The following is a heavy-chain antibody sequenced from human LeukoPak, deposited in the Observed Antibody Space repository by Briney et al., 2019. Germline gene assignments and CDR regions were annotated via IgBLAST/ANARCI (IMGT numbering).Heavy chain of an antibody. V-gene: IGHV3-43D*03. CDR1: GFTFDDYA. Sequence: GGSLRLSCAASGFTFDDYAMHWVRQAPGKSLEWVSVITLDGGTAYYADSVKGRFTISRDNSKNSLNLQMNSLRPEDTALYYCAKDFSLRGLRGFFDYWGQGPLVTVSS. CDR3: AKDFSLRGLRGFFDY. J-gene: IGHJ4*02. D-gene: IGHD4-23*01. CDR2: ITLDGGTA.